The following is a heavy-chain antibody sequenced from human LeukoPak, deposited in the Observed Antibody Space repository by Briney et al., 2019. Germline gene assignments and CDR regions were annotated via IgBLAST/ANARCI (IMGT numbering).Heavy chain of an antibody. D-gene: IGHD1-1*01. Sequence: SETLSLTCTVSGGSISSSSYYWSWIRQHPGKALEWIGYIYYSGSTYYNPSLKSRVTMSVDTSKNQFSLKLSSVTAADTAVYYCARYKVGYFDYRGQGTRVTVSS. CDR1: GGSISSSSYY. V-gene: IGHV4-31*03. CDR2: IYYSGST. J-gene: IGHJ4*02. CDR3: ARYKVGYFDY.